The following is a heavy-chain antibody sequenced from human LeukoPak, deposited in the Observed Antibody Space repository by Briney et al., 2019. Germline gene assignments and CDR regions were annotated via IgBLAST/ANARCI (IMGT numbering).Heavy chain of an antibody. CDR3: ARHTVLLVGAIDY. V-gene: IGHV5-51*01. CDR2: IYPGDSDT. CDR1: GFTFSSYW. J-gene: IGHJ4*02. D-gene: IGHD1-26*01. Sequence: GGSLRLSCAASGFTFSSYWIGWVRQMPGKGLEWMGIIYPGDSDTRYSPSFQGQVTISADKSISTAYLQWSSLKASDTAMYYCARHTVLLVGAIDYWGQGTLVTVSS.